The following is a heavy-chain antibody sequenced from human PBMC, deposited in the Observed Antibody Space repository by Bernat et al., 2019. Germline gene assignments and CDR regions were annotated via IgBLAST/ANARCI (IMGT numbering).Heavy chain of an antibody. CDR3: ARSLTRSYYDFWSGYSPYYYMDV. V-gene: IGHV1-18*01. Sequence: QVQLVQSGAEVKKPGASVKVSCKASGYTFTSYGISWVRQAPGQGLEWMGWISAYNGNTNYAQKLQGRVTMTTDNSTSTAYMELRSLRSDDTAVYYCARSLTRSYYDFWSGYSPYYYMDVWGKGTTVTVSS. J-gene: IGHJ6*03. CDR1: GYTFTSYG. D-gene: IGHD3-3*01. CDR2: ISAYNGNT.